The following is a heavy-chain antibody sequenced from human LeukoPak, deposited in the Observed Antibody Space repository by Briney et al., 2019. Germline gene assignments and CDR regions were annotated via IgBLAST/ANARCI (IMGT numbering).Heavy chain of an antibody. D-gene: IGHD3-22*01. CDR2: ISSSGSTI. Sequence: PGGSLRLSCAASGFTFSSYEMNWVRQAPGKGLEWVSYISSSGSTIYYADSVKGRFTISRDNAKNSLYLQMNSLRAEDTAVYYCARSKGYYYDSSGYYGYWGQGTLVTVSS. CDR3: ARSKGYYYDSSGYYGY. CDR1: GFTFSSYE. J-gene: IGHJ4*02. V-gene: IGHV3-48*03.